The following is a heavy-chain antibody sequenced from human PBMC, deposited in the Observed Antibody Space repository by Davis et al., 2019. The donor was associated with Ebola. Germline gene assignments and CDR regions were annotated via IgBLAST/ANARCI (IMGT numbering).Heavy chain of an antibody. CDR2: IYYSGST. V-gene: IGHV4-59*08. J-gene: IGHJ4*02. D-gene: IGHD6-13*01. Sequence: MPSETLSLTCTVSGGSISSYYWSWIRQPPGKGLEWIGYIYYSGSTNYNPSLKSRVTISVDTSKNQFSLKLSSVTAADTAVYYCARLYSSLFDYWGQGTLVTVSS. CDR3: ARLYSSLFDY. CDR1: GGSISSYY.